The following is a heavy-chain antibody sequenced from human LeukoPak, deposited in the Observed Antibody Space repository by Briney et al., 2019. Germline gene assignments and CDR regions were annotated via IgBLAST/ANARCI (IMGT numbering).Heavy chain of an antibody. CDR1: GGTFSSYA. V-gene: IGHV1-69*10. J-gene: IGHJ6*02. CDR3: ASEAYYGSGSYPYYYGMDV. D-gene: IGHD3-10*01. CDR2: IIPILGIA. Sequence: SVKVSCKASGGTFSSYAISWVRQAPGQGLEWMGGIIPILGIAYYAQKFQGRVTITADKSTSTAYMELSSLRSEDTAVYYCASEAYYGSGSYPYYYGMDVWGQGTTVTVSS.